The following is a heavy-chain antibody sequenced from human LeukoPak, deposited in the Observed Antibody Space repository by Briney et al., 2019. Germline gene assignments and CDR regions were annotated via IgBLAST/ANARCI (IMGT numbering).Heavy chain of an antibody. CDR3: AALEDYGDYEFVH. Sequence: ASVKVSCKVSGYTLTELSMYWVRQAPGKGLEWMGGFDPEDGETIYAQKFQGRVTMTEDTSTDTAYMELSSLRSEDTAVYYCAALEDYGDYEFVHWGQGTLVTVSS. CDR2: FDPEDGET. D-gene: IGHD4-17*01. CDR1: GYTLTELS. V-gene: IGHV1-24*01. J-gene: IGHJ4*02.